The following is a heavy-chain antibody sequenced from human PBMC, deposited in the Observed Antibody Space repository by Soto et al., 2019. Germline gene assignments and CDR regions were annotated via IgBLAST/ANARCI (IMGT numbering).Heavy chain of an antibody. Sequence: SETLSLTCAVSGGSFTSNNWWTWVRQPPGQGLEWIGEIYRTGSTNYNPSLKGRVSISVDTSKNQFPLKLISVAAADTAVYHCGRLKSTYSGSYYGGGFFDYWGPGTLVTVSS. V-gene: IGHV4-4*02. CDR3: GRLKSTYSGSYYGGGFFDY. CDR1: GGSFTSNNW. D-gene: IGHD1-26*01. CDR2: IYRTGST. J-gene: IGHJ4*02.